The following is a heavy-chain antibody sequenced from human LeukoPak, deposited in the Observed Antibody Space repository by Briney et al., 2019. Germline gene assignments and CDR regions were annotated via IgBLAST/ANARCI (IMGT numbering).Heavy chain of an antibody. J-gene: IGHJ4*02. V-gene: IGHV1-69*02. CDR3: ARGLRDDFWSGYHYYFDY. D-gene: IGHD3-3*01. CDR1: GGTFSSYT. Sequence: SVKVSCEASGGTFSSYTISWVRQAPGQGLEWMGRIIPILGIANYAQKFQGRVTITADKSTSTAYMELSSLRSEDTAVYYCARGLRDDFWSGYHYYFDYWGQGTLVTVSS. CDR2: IIPILGIA.